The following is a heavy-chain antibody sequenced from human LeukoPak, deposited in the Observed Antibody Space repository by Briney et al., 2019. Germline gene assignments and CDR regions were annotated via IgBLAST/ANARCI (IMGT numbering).Heavy chain of an antibody. V-gene: IGHV4-34*01. CDR2: INHSGST. CDR1: GFTFTGYP. D-gene: IGHD5-12*01. J-gene: IGHJ3*02. Sequence: GSLRLSCAASGFTFTGYPMHWIRQPPGKGLEWIGEINHSGSTNYNPSLKSRVTISVDTSKNQFSLKLSSVTAADTAVYYCARRYSGYDYWDAFDIWGQGTMVTVSS. CDR3: ARRYSGYDYWDAFDI.